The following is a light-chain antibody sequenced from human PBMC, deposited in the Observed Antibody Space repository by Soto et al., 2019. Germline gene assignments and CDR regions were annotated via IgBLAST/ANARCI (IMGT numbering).Light chain of an antibody. Sequence: EIVLTQSPATLSLSPGERATLSCRTSQSVSSYLAWYQQKRGQAPRLLIYEASNRATGIPARFSGSGSGTDCTLTISSLEPEDFAIYYCQQRSNWPLTFGGGTKVEI. CDR1: QSVSSY. CDR3: QQRSNWPLT. V-gene: IGKV3-11*01. J-gene: IGKJ4*01. CDR2: EAS.